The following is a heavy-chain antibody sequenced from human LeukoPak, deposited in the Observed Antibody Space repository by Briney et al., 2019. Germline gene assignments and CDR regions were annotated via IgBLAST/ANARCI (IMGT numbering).Heavy chain of an antibody. Sequence: SVKVSCKASGGTFSSYAISWVRQAPGQGLEWMGRIIPILGIANYAQKFQGRVTITADKSTSTAYMELSSLRSEDTAVYYCAKSPGPLIVGDHDAFDIWGQGTMVTVSS. CDR3: AKSPGPLIVGDHDAFDI. CDR2: IIPILGIA. CDR1: GGTFSSYA. D-gene: IGHD1-26*01. J-gene: IGHJ3*02. V-gene: IGHV1-69*04.